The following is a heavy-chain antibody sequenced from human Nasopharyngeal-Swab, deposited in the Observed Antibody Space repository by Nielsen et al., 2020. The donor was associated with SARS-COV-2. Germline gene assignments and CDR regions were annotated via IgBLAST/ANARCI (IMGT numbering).Heavy chain of an antibody. Sequence: GESLKISCAASGFTFSSYWMSWVRQAPGKGLEWVANIKQDGSEKYYVDSVKGRFTISRDNAKNSLYLQMNSLRAEDTAVYYCARNPLSSSGGEYFDLWGRGTLVTVSS. J-gene: IGHJ2*01. V-gene: IGHV3-7*01. D-gene: IGHD6-6*01. CDR2: IKQDGSEK. CDR1: GFTFSSYW. CDR3: ARNPLSSSGGEYFDL.